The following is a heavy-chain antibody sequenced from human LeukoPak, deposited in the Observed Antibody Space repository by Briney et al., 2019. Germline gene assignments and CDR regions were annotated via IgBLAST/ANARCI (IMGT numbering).Heavy chain of an antibody. CDR2: IYYSGST. V-gene: IGHV4-39*07. Sequence: SETLSLTCTVSGGSISSYYWGWIRQPPGKGLEWIGSIYYSGSTYYNPSLKSRVTISVDTSKNQFSLKLISVTAADTAVYYCARDWGITMVRGVLYWGQGTLVTVSS. CDR3: ARDWGITMVRGVLY. J-gene: IGHJ4*02. CDR1: GGSISSYY. D-gene: IGHD3-10*01.